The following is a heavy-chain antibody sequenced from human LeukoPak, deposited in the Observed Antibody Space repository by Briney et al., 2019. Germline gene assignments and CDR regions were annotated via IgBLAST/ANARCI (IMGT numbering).Heavy chain of an antibody. CDR1: GYTFTSYG. CDR3: ARVGGSGSYRPYYFDY. CDR2: ISAYNGNT. J-gene: IGHJ4*02. V-gene: IGHV1-18*01. Sequence: ASVKVSCKASGYTFTSYGISWVRQAPGQGLEWMGWISAYNGNTNYAQKPQGRVTMTTDTSTSTAYMELRSLRSDDTAVYYCARVGGSGSYRPYYFDYWGQGTLVTVSS. D-gene: IGHD3-10*01.